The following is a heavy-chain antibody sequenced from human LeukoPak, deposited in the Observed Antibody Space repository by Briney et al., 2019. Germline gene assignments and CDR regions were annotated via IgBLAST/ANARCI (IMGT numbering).Heavy chain of an antibody. D-gene: IGHD6-19*01. CDR2: IIPIFGTA. CDR1: GGTFSSYA. Sequence: SVKVSCKASGGTFSSYAISWVRQAPGQGLEWMGGIIPIFGTANYAQKFQGRVTITADESTSTAYMELSSLRSEDTAVYYCARETQEIAVAGISYFGYWGQGTLVTVSS. CDR3: ARETQEIAVAGISYFGY. V-gene: IGHV1-69*13. J-gene: IGHJ4*02.